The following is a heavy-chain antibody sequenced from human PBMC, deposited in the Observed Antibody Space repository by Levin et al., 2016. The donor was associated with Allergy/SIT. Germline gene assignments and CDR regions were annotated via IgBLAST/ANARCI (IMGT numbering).Heavy chain of an antibody. D-gene: IGHD2-2*01. CDR3: ANTIVVVPAAMNYYYYYGMDV. V-gene: IGHV3-23*01. J-gene: IGHJ6*02. CDR2: ISGSGGST. Sequence: WIRQPPGKGLEWVSAISGSGGSTYYADSVKGRFTISRDNSKNTLYLQMNSLRAEDTAVYYCANTIVVVPAAMNYYYYYGMDVWGQGTTVTVSS.